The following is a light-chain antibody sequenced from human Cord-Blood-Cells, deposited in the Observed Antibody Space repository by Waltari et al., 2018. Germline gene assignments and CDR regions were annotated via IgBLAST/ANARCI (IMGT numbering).Light chain of an antibody. CDR2: EGS. CDR1: SSDVGSYNL. CDR3: CSYAGSSTWV. V-gene: IGLV2-23*01. Sequence: QSALTQPASVSGSPGQSITISCTGTSSDVGSYNLVSWYQQHPGKAPKLMIYEGSKRPSGVSNRFSGSKSGNMASLTISGLQAEDEADYYCCSYAGSSTWVFGGGTKRTVL. J-gene: IGLJ3*02.